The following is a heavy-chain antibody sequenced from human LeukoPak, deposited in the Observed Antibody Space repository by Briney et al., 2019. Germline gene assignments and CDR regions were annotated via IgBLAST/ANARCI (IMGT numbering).Heavy chain of an antibody. CDR2: ISWNSGSI. Sequence: PGRSLRLSCAASGFTFDDYAMHWVRQAPGKGLEWVSAISWNSGSIVYADSVKGRFTISRDNAKNSLYVQMNSLRAEDTALYYCVKDMAHIAAVGGGYFQHWGQGTLVTVSS. J-gene: IGHJ1*01. CDR1: GFTFDDYA. V-gene: IGHV3-9*01. D-gene: IGHD6-13*01. CDR3: VKDMAHIAAVGGGYFQH.